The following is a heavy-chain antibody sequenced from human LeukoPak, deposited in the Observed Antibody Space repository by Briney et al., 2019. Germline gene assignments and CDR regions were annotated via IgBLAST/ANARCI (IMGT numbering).Heavy chain of an antibody. D-gene: IGHD3/OR15-3a*01. V-gene: IGHV1-2*02. CDR1: DYTFTSYG. CDR3: ARDLDGWTGFDY. J-gene: IGHJ4*02. Sequence: GASVKVSCKGSDYTFTSYGISWVRQAPGQGLEWMGWINPNSGGTNYAQKFQGRVTMTRDTSISTAYMELSRLRSDDTAVYYCARDLDGWTGFDYWGQGTLVTVSS. CDR2: INPNSGGT.